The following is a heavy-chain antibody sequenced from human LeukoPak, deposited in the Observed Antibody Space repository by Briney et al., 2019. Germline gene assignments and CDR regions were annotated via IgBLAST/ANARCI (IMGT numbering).Heavy chain of an antibody. Sequence: SETLSLTCAVYGGSFSGYYWSWIRQPPGKGLEWIGEINHSGSTNYNPSLKSRVTMSTDTSKNQFSLKLSSVTAADTAIYYCARDAKYYYGSRTFFFFEYWGQGTLLTVSS. J-gene: IGHJ4*02. CDR2: INHSGST. CDR3: ARDAKYYYGSRTFFFFEY. V-gene: IGHV4-34*01. CDR1: GGSFSGYY. D-gene: IGHD3-10*01.